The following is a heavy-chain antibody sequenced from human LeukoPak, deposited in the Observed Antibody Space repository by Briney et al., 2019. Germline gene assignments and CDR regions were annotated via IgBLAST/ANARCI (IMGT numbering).Heavy chain of an antibody. CDR1: GFTFSSYS. CDR2: ISSSSSTI. D-gene: IGHD1-26*01. J-gene: IGHJ4*02. V-gene: IGHV3-48*01. Sequence: GGSLILSCAASGFTFSSYSMNWVRQAPGKGLEWVSYISSSSSTIYYADSVKGRFTISRDNAKNSLYLQMNSLRAEDTAVYYCARDLSGSYTPYYFDYWGQGTLVTVSS. CDR3: ARDLSGSYTPYYFDY.